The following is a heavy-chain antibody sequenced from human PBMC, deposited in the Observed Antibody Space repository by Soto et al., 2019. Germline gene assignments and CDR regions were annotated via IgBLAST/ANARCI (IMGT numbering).Heavy chain of an antibody. CDR1: GFTFSSYA. Sequence: EVQLLESGGGLVQPGGSLRLSCAASGFTFSSYAMSWVRQAPGKGLEWVSAISGSGGSTYYADSVKGRFTISRDNSKNTLYLQMNSLRAEDTAVYYCAKDKETGESSGWYYFDYWGQGTLVTVSS. V-gene: IGHV3-23*01. CDR3: AKDKETGESSGWYYFDY. D-gene: IGHD6-19*01. CDR2: ISGSGGST. J-gene: IGHJ4*02.